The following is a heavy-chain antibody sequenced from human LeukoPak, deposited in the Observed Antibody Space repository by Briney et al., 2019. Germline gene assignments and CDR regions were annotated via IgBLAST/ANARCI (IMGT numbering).Heavy chain of an antibody. J-gene: IGHJ4*02. D-gene: IGHD2-15*01. Sequence: PSETLSLTCAVYGGSFSGYYWSWIRQPPGEGLEWIGEINHSGSTNYNPSLKSRVTISVDTSKNQFSLKLSSVTAADTAVYYCARGEKWWSYFDYWGQGTLVTVSS. CDR3: ARGEKWWSYFDY. V-gene: IGHV4-34*01. CDR1: GGSFSGYY. CDR2: INHSGST.